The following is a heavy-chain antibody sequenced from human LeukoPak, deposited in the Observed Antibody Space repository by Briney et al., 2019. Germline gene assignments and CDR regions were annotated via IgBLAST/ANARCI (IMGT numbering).Heavy chain of an antibody. CDR3: ATVPAAGNKAFDI. J-gene: IGHJ3*02. Sequence: ASVKVSCKASGYTFTSYYMHWVQQAPGKGLEWMGLVDPEDGETIYAEKFQGRVTITADTSTDTAYMELSSLRSEDTAVYYCATVPAAGNKAFDIWGQGTMVTVSS. D-gene: IGHD6-13*01. CDR2: VDPEDGET. CDR1: GYTFTSYY. V-gene: IGHV1-69-2*01.